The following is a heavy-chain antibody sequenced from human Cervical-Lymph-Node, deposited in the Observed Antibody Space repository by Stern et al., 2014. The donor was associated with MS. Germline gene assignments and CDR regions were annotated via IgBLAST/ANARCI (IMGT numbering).Heavy chain of an antibody. V-gene: IGHV3-30*01. CDR3: ASLPQY. CDR1: GFTFCSYT. CDR2: ISYDGSNK. J-gene: IGHJ4*02. Sequence: VQLVESGGGVVQPGRSLRLSCAASGFTFCSYTMHWVRQAPGKGLEWVALISYDGSNKYYADSVKGRFTISRDNSKNTLDLQMNSLRAEDTAVYYCASLPQYWGQGTLVTVSS.